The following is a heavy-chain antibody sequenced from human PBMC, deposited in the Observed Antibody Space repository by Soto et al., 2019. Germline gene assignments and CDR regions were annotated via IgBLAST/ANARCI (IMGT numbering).Heavy chain of an antibody. Sequence: ASVKVSCKASGYTFTGYYMHWVRQAPGQGLEWMGWINPNSGGTNYAQKFQGWVTMTRDTSISTAYMELSRLRSDDTAVYYCARATMIGDYYGMDVWGQGTTVTVSS. J-gene: IGHJ6*02. CDR3: ARATMIGDYYGMDV. CDR1: GYTFTGYY. CDR2: INPNSGGT. V-gene: IGHV1-2*04. D-gene: IGHD3-22*01.